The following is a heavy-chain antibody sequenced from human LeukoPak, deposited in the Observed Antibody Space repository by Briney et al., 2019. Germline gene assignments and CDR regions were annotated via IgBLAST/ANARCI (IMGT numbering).Heavy chain of an antibody. CDR1: GYTFTGYY. V-gene: IGHV1-2*02. Sequence: ASVKVSCKASGYTFTGYYMHWVRQAPGQGLEWMGWINPNSGGTNYAQKFQGRVTMTRDTSISTAYMELSRLRSDDTAVYYCARGPEQQPGGARPGIAFHGGQGPLVTVSS. CDR2: INPNSGGT. J-gene: IGHJ4*02. D-gene: IGHD6-13*01. CDR3: ARGPEQQPGGARPGIAFH.